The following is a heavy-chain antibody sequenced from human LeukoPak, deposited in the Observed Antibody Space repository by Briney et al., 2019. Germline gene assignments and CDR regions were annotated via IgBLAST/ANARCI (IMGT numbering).Heavy chain of an antibody. D-gene: IGHD2-2*01. Sequence: GESLKISCAASGFTFSSYSMNWVRQAPGKGLEWVSSISSSSTYIYYADSVKGRFTISRDNAKNSLYLQMNSLRAEDTAVYYCARDLQYCSSTSCYASYFDYWGQGTLVTVSS. CDR1: GFTFSSYS. J-gene: IGHJ4*02. CDR2: ISSSSTYI. V-gene: IGHV3-21*01. CDR3: ARDLQYCSSTSCYASYFDY.